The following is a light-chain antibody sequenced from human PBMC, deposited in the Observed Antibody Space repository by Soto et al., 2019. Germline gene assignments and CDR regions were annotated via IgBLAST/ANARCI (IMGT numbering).Light chain of an antibody. CDR1: QSSSSY. V-gene: IGKV1-39*01. CDR3: QQSYSTPIT. Sequence: DIHVTQSPSSMSASVGDRVTIACRARQSSSSYLNWYQQKPGKAPKLLIYAASSLQSGVPSRFSGTGSGTDFTLTISNLQPGDFATYYCQQSYSTPITFGQGTRLEIK. J-gene: IGKJ5*01. CDR2: AAS.